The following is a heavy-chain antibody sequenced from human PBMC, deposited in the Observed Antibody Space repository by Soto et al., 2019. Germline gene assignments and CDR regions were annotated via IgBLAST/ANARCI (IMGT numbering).Heavy chain of an antibody. CDR3: ARDGGQQLGGFDY. D-gene: IGHD6-13*01. V-gene: IGHV3-33*01. CDR1: GFTFSSYG. J-gene: IGHJ4*02. CDR2: IWYDGSNK. Sequence: GGSLRLSCAASGFTFSSYGMHWVRQAPGKGLEWVAVIWYDGSNKYYADSVKGRFTISRDNSKNTLYLQMNSLRAEDTAVYYCARDGGQQLGGFDYWGQGTLVTVSS.